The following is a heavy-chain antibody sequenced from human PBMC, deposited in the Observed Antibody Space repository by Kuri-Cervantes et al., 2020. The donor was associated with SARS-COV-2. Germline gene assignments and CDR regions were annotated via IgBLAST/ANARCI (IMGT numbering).Heavy chain of an antibody. J-gene: IGHJ6*02. V-gene: IGHV4-59*12. Sequence: SETLSLTCTVSGGSISSDYWSWIRQPPGKGLEWIGFINYSGSSNYNPSLKSRVSISVDTSKNQFSLRLSSVTAADTAVYYCARPMPYDFWSGYRAYYYGMDVWGQGTTVTVSS. CDR1: GGSISSDY. D-gene: IGHD3-3*01. CDR2: INYSGSS. CDR3: ARPMPYDFWSGYRAYYYGMDV.